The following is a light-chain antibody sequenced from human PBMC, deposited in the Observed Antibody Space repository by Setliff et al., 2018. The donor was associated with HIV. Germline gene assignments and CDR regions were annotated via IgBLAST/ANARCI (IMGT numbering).Light chain of an antibody. CDR1: SSDVGGYNC. CDR3: SSNTSKSTYV. J-gene: IGLJ1*01. Sequence: QSALAQPASLSGSPGQSITISCTGTSSDVGGYNCVSWYQQHPGKAPKLMIYDVSNRPSGVSNRFSGSKSSNTASLTISGLQAEDEADYYCSSNTSKSTYVFGSGTKVTVL. CDR2: DVS. V-gene: IGLV2-14*03.